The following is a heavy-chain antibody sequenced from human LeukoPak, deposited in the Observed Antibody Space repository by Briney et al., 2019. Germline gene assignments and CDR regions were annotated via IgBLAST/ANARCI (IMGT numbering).Heavy chain of an antibody. CDR3: AKDPRLIAAHKPGPKNYYYYMDV. CDR1: GFTFSSYA. D-gene: IGHD6-13*01. Sequence: GGSLRLSCAASGFTFSSYAMSWVRQAPGKGVEWVSAISGSGGSTYYADSVKGRFTISRDNSKNTLYLQMNSLRAEDTAVYYCAKDPRLIAAHKPGPKNYYYYMDVWGKGTTVTVSS. V-gene: IGHV3-23*01. CDR2: ISGSGGST. J-gene: IGHJ6*03.